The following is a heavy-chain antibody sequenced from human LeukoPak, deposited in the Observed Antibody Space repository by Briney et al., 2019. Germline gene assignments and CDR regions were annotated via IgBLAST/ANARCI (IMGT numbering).Heavy chain of an antibody. J-gene: IGHJ4*02. CDR2: IYHSGST. CDR3: AKIGGAHYDFWSGYYTGDYFDY. D-gene: IGHD3-3*01. CDR1: GGSISSSNW. V-gene: IGHV4-4*02. Sequence: SETLSLTCAVSGGSISSSNWWSWVRQPPGKGLEWIGEIYHSGSTNYNPSLKSRVTISVDKSKNQFSLKLSSVTAADTAVYYCAKIGGAHYDFWSGYYTGDYFDYWGQGTLVTVSS.